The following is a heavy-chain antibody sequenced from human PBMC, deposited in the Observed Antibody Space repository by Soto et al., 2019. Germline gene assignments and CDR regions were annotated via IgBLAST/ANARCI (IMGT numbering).Heavy chain of an antibody. J-gene: IGHJ5*02. CDR1: GYTFFLYG. CDR3: AGDLMYTSSPDSWFEP. V-gene: IGHV1-18*01. CDR2: ISPGSGNI. D-gene: IGHD2-8*01. Sequence: ASVKVSCKTSGYTFFLYGINWVRHSPRQGLEWMGCISPGSGNIIYAQTFHGRVTVTTDTSPSTVFMDMRSVRFDDTAVYYCAGDLMYTSSPDSWFEPGGQGSLVTVSS.